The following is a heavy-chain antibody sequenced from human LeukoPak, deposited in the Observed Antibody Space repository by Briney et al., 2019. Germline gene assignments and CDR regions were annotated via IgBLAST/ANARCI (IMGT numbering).Heavy chain of an antibody. CDR2: ISYDGSNE. V-gene: IGHV3-30*18. Sequence: GGSLRLSCAASGFTFSSYGMHWVRQAPGKGLEWLAVISYDGSNEYYAHSVKGRFAISRDNSKNTLFLQMNSLRPEDTAVYYCAKARGTNYFDCWGQGTLVTVSS. CDR3: AKARGTNYFDC. CDR1: GFTFSSYG. J-gene: IGHJ4*02. D-gene: IGHD6-25*01.